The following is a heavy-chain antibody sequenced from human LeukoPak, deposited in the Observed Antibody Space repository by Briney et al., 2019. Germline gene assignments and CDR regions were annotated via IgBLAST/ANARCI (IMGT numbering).Heavy chain of an antibody. Sequence: PSETLSLTCSVSGVSISTYYWSWLRQPPGKGLEWVGYKSGAGRDLYNPSLKSRVTISVDASENQFSLSLRSVTAADTAMYYCARTTRVTPDGRAEYFEDWGQGTLVTVSS. D-gene: IGHD4-11*01. J-gene: IGHJ1*01. CDR1: GVSISTYY. CDR2: KSGAGRD. V-gene: IGHV4-59*03. CDR3: ARTTRVTPDGRAEYFED.